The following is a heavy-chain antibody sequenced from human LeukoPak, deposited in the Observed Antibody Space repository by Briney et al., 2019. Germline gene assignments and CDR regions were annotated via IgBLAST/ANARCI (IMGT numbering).Heavy chain of an antibody. Sequence: SETLSLTCTVSGGSISSSSDYWGWIRQPPGKGLEWIGSIYYSGSTYYNPSLKSRVTISVDTSKNQFSLKLSSVTAADTAVYYCARGYCSGGSCYSYYYYNYMDVWGKGTTVTVSS. CDR1: GGSISSSSDY. CDR3: ARGYCSGGSCYSYYYYNYMDV. CDR2: IYYSGST. J-gene: IGHJ6*03. V-gene: IGHV4-39*01. D-gene: IGHD2-15*01.